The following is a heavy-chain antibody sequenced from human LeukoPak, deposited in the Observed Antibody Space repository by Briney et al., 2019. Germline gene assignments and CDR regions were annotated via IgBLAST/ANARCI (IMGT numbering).Heavy chain of an antibody. CDR2: IYTSGST. D-gene: IGHD3-10*01. J-gene: IGHJ3*02. CDR3: ARDLYGSGDDAFDI. CDR1: GGSISSYY. V-gene: IGHV4-4*07. Sequence: SETLSLTCTVSGGSISSYYWSWIRQPAGKGLEWIGRIYTSGSTNYNPSLKSRVTMSVDTSKNQFSLKLSSVTAADTAVYYCARDLYGSGDDAFDIWGQGTMVTVSS.